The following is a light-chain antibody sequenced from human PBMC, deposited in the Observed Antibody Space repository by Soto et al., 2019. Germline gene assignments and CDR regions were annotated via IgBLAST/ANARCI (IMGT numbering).Light chain of an antibody. V-gene: IGLV2-14*01. CDR2: AVS. CDR3: SSYTSSSTGGYV. CDR1: SSDVGGYIY. J-gene: IGLJ1*01. Sequence: QSALTQPASVSGSPGQSITISCAGTSSDVGGYIYVSWYQQHPGKAPKLLIYAVSNRPSGVSNRFSGSKSGNTASLTISGLQAEDEADYYCSSYTSSSTGGYVFGTGTKLTVL.